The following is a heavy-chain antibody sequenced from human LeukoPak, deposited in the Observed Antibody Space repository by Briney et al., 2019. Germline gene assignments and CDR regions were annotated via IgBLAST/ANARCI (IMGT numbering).Heavy chain of an antibody. J-gene: IGHJ4*02. Sequence: ASVKVSCKASGGTFSSYAISWVRQAPGQGLEWMGGFDPEDGETIYAQKFQGRVTMTEDTSTDTAYMELSSLRSEDTAVYYCATDLSQAYYDIPSFGWGQGTLVTVSS. CDR3: ATDLSQAYYDIPSFG. CDR1: GGTFSSYA. CDR2: FDPEDGET. V-gene: IGHV1-24*01. D-gene: IGHD3-9*01.